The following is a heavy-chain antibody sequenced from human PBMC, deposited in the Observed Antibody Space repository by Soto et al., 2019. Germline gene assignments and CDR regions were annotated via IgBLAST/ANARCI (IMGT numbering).Heavy chain of an antibody. D-gene: IGHD4-17*01. CDR2: ITNSGDRT. CDR3: AKNRPLRSEFDG. J-gene: IGHJ5*02. Sequence: GGSLRLSCAGSGYTFSSYGMSWVRQAPGKGLEWVSGITNSGDRTNYADSVEGRFTISRDNFKSTLYLELNSLKVEDTAVYYCAKNRPLRSEFDGWGQGTLVTVSS. V-gene: IGHV3-23*01. CDR1: GYTFSSYG.